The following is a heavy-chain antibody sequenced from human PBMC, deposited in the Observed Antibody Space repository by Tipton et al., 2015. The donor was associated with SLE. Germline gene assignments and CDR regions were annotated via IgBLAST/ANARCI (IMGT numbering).Heavy chain of an antibody. Sequence: TLSLTCTVSGGSISSYYWSWIRQPPGKGLEWIWYIYYSGSTNYNPSLKSRVTISVDTSKNQFSLKLSSVTAADTAVYYCARRRYSSSSRPYWYFDLWGRGTLVTVSS. D-gene: IGHD6-6*01. CDR3: ARRRYSSSSRPYWYFDL. CDR2: IYYSGST. CDR1: GGSISSYY. V-gene: IGHV4-59*08. J-gene: IGHJ2*01.